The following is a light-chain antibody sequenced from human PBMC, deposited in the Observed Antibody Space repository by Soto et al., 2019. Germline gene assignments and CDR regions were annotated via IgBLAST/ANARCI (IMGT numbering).Light chain of an antibody. CDR1: QSVSSTF. CDR3: QQYDSSRT. J-gene: IGKJ1*01. Sequence: EIVLTQSPDTLSLSQGERATLSCRASQSVSSTFLAWYQEKPGQAPRVLIYGSSARAAGIPDRFSGSGSGTDFTLTISRLEPADFAVYYCQQYDSSRTFGQGTKVEMK. CDR2: GSS. V-gene: IGKV3-20*01.